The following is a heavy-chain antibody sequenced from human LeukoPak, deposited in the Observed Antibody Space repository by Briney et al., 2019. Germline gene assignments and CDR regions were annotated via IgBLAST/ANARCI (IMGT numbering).Heavy chain of an antibody. CDR2: ISSSGGVT. D-gene: IGHD3-22*01. CDR3: AKYYDSSGYYLHGAFDI. J-gene: IGHJ3*02. V-gene: IGHV3-23*01. CDR1: GFTFSSYS. Sequence: PGGSLRLSCAASGFTFSSYSMSWVRQAPGKGLEWVSSISSSGGVTYYGDSVKGRFTISRDNSKNTLYLQMNSLRAEDTAVYYCAKYYDSSGYYLHGAFDIWGQGTMVTVSS.